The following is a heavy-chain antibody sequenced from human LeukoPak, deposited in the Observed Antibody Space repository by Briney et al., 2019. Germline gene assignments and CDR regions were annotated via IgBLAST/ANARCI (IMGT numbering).Heavy chain of an antibody. CDR1: GYTFTSYG. V-gene: IGHV1-2*02. J-gene: IGHJ4*02. D-gene: IGHD6-19*01. CDR2: INPNSGGT. CDR3: TRFRHVAVAGTPHFDY. Sequence: ASVKVSCKASGYTFTSYGISWVRQAPGQGLEWMGWINPNSGGTNYAEKFHGRLTTTRDTSIGTAFMELSGLRSDDTAVYYCTRFRHVAVAGTPHFDYWGQGALVTVSS.